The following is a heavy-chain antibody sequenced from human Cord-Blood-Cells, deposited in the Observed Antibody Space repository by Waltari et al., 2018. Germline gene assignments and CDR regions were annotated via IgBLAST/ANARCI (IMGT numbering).Heavy chain of an antibody. CDR2: ISYDGSNK. V-gene: IGHV3-30*18. Sequence: QVQLVESGGGVVQPGRSLRLSCAASGFTFSTYGMHWVRPAPGKGLEWVAVISYDGSNKYYADSVKGRFTISRDNSKNTLYLQMNSLRAEDTAVYYCAKDGYYYGSGSYDYWGQGTLVTVSS. J-gene: IGHJ4*02. CDR3: AKDGYYYGSGSYDY. CDR1: GFTFSTYG. D-gene: IGHD3-10*01.